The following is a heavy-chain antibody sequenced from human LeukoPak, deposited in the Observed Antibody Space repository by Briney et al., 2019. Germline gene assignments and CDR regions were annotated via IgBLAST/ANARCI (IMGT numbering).Heavy chain of an antibody. CDR1: EYTFTSYY. V-gene: IGHV1-46*01. CDR2: INPSGGST. D-gene: IGHD4-17*01. CDR3: ATSTVTKDYYMDV. Sequence: ASVKVSCKASEYTFTSYYMHWVRQAPGQGLEWMGIINPSGGSTSYAQKFQGRVTMTRDTSTSTVYMELSSLRSEDTAVYYCATSTVTKDYYMDVWGKGTTVTISS. J-gene: IGHJ6*03.